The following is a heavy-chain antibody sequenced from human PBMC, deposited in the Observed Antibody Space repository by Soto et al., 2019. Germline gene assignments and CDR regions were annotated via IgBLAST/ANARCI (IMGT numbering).Heavy chain of an antibody. J-gene: IGHJ4*02. CDR3: ARGRYGDY. Sequence: QVHLVQSGAEVRKPGASVKVSCKGSGYTFTSYGIAWVRQAPGQGLEWMGWISAHNDNTNYAQKVQGRVTVTRDTSTSTAYMELLNLRSADTAVYYCARGRYGDYWGQGALVTVSS. V-gene: IGHV1-18*01. D-gene: IGHD1-1*01. CDR1: GYTFTSYG. CDR2: ISAHNDNT.